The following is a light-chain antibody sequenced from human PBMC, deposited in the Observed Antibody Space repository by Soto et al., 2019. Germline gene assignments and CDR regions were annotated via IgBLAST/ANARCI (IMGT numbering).Light chain of an antibody. J-gene: IGKJ1*01. CDR1: QSISSW. CDR3: QQYKSYPWT. Sequence: DIQMTQSPSTLSASVGDRVTITCRASQSISSWLAWYQQKPGKAPKLLIYDASSLESGVPPRFSGSGSGTEFPLTICSLQPDDFATYYCQQYKSYPWTFGQGNKVELK. V-gene: IGKV1-5*01. CDR2: DAS.